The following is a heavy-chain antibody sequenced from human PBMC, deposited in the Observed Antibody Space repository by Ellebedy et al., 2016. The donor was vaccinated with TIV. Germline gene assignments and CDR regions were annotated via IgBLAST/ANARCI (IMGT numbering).Heavy chain of an antibody. Sequence: PGGSLRLSCAASGFTVNNNYMRWFRQAPGKGLEWVSLIYSGGDRYYADSVKGRFTISRDNSNNTVYLQMNSLGVEDTAVYYCASSPSQGYWGQGTLVTVSS. CDR2: IYSGGDR. J-gene: IGHJ4*02. CDR1: GFTVNNNY. CDR3: ASSPSQGY. V-gene: IGHV3-53*01.